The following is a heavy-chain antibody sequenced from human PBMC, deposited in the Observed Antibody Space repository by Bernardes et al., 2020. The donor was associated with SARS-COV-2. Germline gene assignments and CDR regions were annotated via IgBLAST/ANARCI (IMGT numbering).Heavy chain of an antibody. Sequence: SETLSLTCVVSGDSVSSGGYYWSWIRQPPGKGLDYIGNIYYTGSTSYNPSLKSRVTISLDTSKNELSLKMTSVTAADTAVYYCARDQGRFFESSVDIWGQGTMVTVSS. J-gene: IGHJ3*02. D-gene: IGHD3-22*01. CDR2: IYYTGST. V-gene: IGHV4-61*08. CDR1: GDSVSSGGYY. CDR3: ARDQGRFFESSVDI.